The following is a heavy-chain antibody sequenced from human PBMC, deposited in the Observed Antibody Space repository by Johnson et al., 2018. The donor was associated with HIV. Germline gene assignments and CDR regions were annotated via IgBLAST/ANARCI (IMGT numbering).Heavy chain of an antibody. V-gene: IGHV3-23*04. CDR3: AKDPPGPVGSPDAFDI. Sequence: VQLVESGGGLVQPGGSLRLSCAASGFTFSSYAMSWVRPDPGKGLEWVYAISGSGGSPYYATSVKGRFTLSRDNSKNTLYLQMNSLRAEDTAVYYCAKDPPGPVGSPDAFDIWGQGTMVTVSS. D-gene: IGHD1-26*01. CDR2: ISGSGGSP. J-gene: IGHJ3*02. CDR1: GFTFSSYA.